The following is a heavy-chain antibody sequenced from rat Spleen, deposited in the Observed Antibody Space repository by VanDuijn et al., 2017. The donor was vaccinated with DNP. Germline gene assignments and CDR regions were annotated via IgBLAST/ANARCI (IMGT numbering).Heavy chain of an antibody. Sequence: EVQLVESGGGLVQPGRSLKLSCAASEFTFSRSDVAWVRQAPARGLEWVATITTSGGATYYRDSVKGRFAVSRNNAESTLYLQMDSLRSDDTATYFCATAIGDYWGQGVMVTVSS. CDR1: EFTFSRSD. CDR3: ATAIGDY. CDR2: ITTSGGAT. D-gene: IGHD1-2*01. V-gene: IGHV5-25*01. J-gene: IGHJ2*01.